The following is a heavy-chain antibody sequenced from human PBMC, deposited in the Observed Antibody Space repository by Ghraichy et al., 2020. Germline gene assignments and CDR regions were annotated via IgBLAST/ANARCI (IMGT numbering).Heavy chain of an antibody. CDR2: INHSGST. CDR3: ARRTYRAVTIFGVVMHFDY. D-gene: IGHD3-3*01. Sequence: ETLSLTCAVYGGSFSGYYWSWIRQPPGKGLEWIGEINHSGSTNYNPSLKSRVTISVDTSKNQFSLKLSSVTAADTAVYYCARRTYRAVTIFGVVMHFDYWGQGTLVTVSS. CDR1: GGSFSGYY. V-gene: IGHV4-34*01. J-gene: IGHJ4*02.